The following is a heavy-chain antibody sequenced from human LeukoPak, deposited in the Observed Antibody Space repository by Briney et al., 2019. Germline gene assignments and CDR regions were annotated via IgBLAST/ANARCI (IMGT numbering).Heavy chain of an antibody. J-gene: IGHJ4*02. D-gene: IGHD3-10*01. CDR1: EFSFGSNY. Sequence: QTGGSLRLSCAASEFSFGSNYMTWVRQAPGKGLEWVSYISSSSSTIYYADSVKGRFTISRDNAKNSLYLQMNSLRAEDTAVYYCARELYSSGKSLDYWGQGTLVTVSS. CDR3: ARELYSSGKSLDY. CDR2: ISSSSSTI. V-gene: IGHV3-48*01.